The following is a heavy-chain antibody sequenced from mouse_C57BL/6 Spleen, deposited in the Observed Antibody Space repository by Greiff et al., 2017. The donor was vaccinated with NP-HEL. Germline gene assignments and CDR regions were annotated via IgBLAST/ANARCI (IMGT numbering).Heavy chain of an antibody. CDR2: IWGVGST. J-gene: IGHJ3*01. CDR1: GFSLTSYG. Sequence: QVQLKESGPGLVAPSQSLSITCTVSGFSLTSYGVDWVRQSPGKGLEWLGVIWGVGSTNYNSDLKSSLSISTDNSKSQVFLKMNSLQTDDTALYYCASASYDGYRFAYWGQGTLVTVAA. D-gene: IGHD2-3*01. CDR3: ASASYDGYRFAY. V-gene: IGHV2-6*01.